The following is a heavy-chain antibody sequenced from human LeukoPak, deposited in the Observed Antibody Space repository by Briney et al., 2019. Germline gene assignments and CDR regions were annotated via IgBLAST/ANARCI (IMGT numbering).Heavy chain of an antibody. V-gene: IGHV4-59*01. J-gene: IGHJ3*02. D-gene: IGHD3-10*01. CDR1: GGSISSYY. CDR3: ARLVRGVILKNAFDI. CDR2: IYYSGST. Sequence: PSETLSLTCTVSGGSISSYYWSWIRQPPGKGLEWIGYIYYSGSTNYNPSLKSRVTISVDTSKNQFSLKLSSVTAADTAVYYCARLVRGVILKNAFDIWGQGTMVTVSS.